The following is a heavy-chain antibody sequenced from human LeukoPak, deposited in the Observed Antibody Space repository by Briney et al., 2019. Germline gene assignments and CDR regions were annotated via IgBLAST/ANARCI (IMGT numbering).Heavy chain of an antibody. V-gene: IGHV4-4*02. J-gene: IGHJ4*02. D-gene: IGHD5/OR15-5a*01. Sequence: PSGTLSLTCAVSGGSISSSNWWSWVRQPPGKGLEWIGEIYHSGSTNYNPSLKSRVTISVDKSKNQFSLKLSSVTAADTAVYYCASELRGGVSKSFYYFDYWGQGTLVTVSS. CDR1: GGSISSSNW. CDR3: ASELRGGVSKSFYYFDY. CDR2: IYHSGST.